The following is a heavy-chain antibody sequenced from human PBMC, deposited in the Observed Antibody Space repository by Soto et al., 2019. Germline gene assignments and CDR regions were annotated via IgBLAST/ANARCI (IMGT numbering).Heavy chain of an antibody. D-gene: IGHD6-19*01. J-gene: IGHJ1*01. CDR3: ARGYSSVWISGSYFPGRYFQH. CDR1: VFTFSSYA. CDR2: ISYDGSNK. Sequence: HPGGSLRLACAASVFTFSSYAMHWVRRALGKGLEWVAVISYDGSNKYYADSVKGRFTISRDNSKNTLYLQMNSLRAEDTAVYYCARGYSSVWISGSYFPGRYFQHRCQRTLITLSS. V-gene: IGHV3-30-3*01.